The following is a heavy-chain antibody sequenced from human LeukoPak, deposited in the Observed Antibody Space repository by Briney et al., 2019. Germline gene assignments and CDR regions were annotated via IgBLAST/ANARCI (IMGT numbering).Heavy chain of an antibody. Sequence: GGSLRLSCAASGFTFSSYAMHWVRQAPGKGLEWVAVISYDGSSKYYADSVKGRFTISRDNSKNTLYLQMNRLRDEDTAVYYCARDGPTPYYYDSSGYYLDYWGQGPLVTVSS. V-gene: IGHV3-30*04. D-gene: IGHD3-22*01. CDR2: ISYDGSSK. J-gene: IGHJ4*02. CDR1: GFTFSSYA. CDR3: ARDGPTPYYYDSSGYYLDY.